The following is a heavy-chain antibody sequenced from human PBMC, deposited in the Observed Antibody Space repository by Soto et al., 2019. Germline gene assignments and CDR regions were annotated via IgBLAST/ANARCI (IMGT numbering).Heavy chain of an antibody. D-gene: IGHD1-1*01. Sequence: ASVKVSCKASGDTFTGYYMHWVRQAPGQGLEWMGWINPNSGGTNYAQKFQGWVTMTRDTSISTAYMELSRLRSDDTAVYYCARGLEYYYYGMDVWGQGTTVTVSS. CDR1: GDTFTGYY. CDR3: ARGLEYYYYGMDV. J-gene: IGHJ6*02. V-gene: IGHV1-2*04. CDR2: INPNSGGT.